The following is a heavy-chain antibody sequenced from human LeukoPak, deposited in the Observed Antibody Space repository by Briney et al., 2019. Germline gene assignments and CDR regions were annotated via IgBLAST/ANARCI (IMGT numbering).Heavy chain of an antibody. CDR2: IYPGGSHT. D-gene: IGHD3-3*02. J-gene: IGHJ3*02. Sequence: GESLKISCEGSGYNFTTYWIAWVRQMPGKGLEWMGIIYPGGSHTTYSPSFQGQVTISADKSISTAFLQWRSLEASDTAIYYCARLNTFSVTSPDSRYGFDIWGQGTMVTVSS. CDR1: GYNFTTYW. CDR3: ARLNTFSVTSPDSRYGFDI. V-gene: IGHV5-51*01.